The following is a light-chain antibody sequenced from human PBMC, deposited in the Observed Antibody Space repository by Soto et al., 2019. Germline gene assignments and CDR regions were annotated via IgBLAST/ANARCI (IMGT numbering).Light chain of an antibody. CDR2: WAS. V-gene: IGKV4-1*01. CDR3: QQYYTNPRT. Sequence: DIVMTQSPDSLAVSLGERATVNCKSGQSVLYSSDNRNYLAWYQQKPGQSPKLLISWASTRESGVPDRFSSSGSGTDFTLTISSLQAEDVAVYFCQQYYTNPRTFGQGTKVEIK. CDR1: QSVLYSSDNRNY. J-gene: IGKJ1*01.